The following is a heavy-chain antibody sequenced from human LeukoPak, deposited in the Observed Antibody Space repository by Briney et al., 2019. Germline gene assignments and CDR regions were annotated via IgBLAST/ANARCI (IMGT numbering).Heavy chain of an antibody. J-gene: IGHJ4*02. CDR1: GFTFSSYA. V-gene: IGHV3-30-3*01. CDR3: ARGKDGYNLGPTEC. Sequence: GGSLRLSCAASGFTFSSYAMHWVRQAPGKGLEWVAVISYDGSNKYYADSVKGRFTISRDNSKNTLYLQMNSLRAEDTAVYYCARGKDGYNLGPTECWGQGTLVTVSS. CDR2: ISYDGSNK. D-gene: IGHD5-24*01.